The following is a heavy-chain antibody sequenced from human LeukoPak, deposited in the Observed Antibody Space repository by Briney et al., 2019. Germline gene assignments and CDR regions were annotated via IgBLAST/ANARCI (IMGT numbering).Heavy chain of an antibody. J-gene: IGHJ4*02. CDR3: AKDRQYYDILTGYYSSY. D-gene: IGHD3-9*01. Sequence: GGSPRLSCAASGFTFSSYAMSWVRPAPGKGLEWVSAISGSGDSTYYADSVKGRFTISRDNSKNTLYLQMNSLRAEDTAVYYCAKDRQYYDILTGYYSSYWGQGTLVTVSS. CDR2: ISGSGDST. CDR1: GFTFSSYA. V-gene: IGHV3-23*01.